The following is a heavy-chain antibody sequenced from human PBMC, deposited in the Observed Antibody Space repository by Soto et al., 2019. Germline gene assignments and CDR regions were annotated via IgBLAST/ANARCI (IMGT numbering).Heavy chain of an antibody. CDR2: IYYGGGP. Sequence: QVQLQESGPGLVKASQTLSLTCSVPGGSISSCTYSLSWIRHHPGKGLAWIANIYYGGGPYHTPTLKSRVSISVDTSKNQFSLKMSYVTAADTAVYYCAATSDWFDPWGQGTLVTVSS. CDR3: AATSDWFDP. J-gene: IGHJ5*02. V-gene: IGHV4-31*03. CDR1: GGSISSCTYS.